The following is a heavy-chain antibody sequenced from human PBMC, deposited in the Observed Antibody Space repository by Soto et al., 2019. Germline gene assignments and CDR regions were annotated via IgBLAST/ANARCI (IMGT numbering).Heavy chain of an antibody. Sequence: PSETLSLTCAVYGGSFSSYYWSWIRQPPGKGLEWIGEINHSGSTNYNPSLRSRVRISVDTSKNQFSLKLSSVTAADTAVYYCARGYYYDNRPNCFDPWGQGTLLPISS. CDR2: INHSGST. D-gene: IGHD3-22*01. J-gene: IGHJ5*02. CDR3: ARGYYYDNRPNCFDP. V-gene: IGHV4-34*01. CDR1: GGSFSSYY.